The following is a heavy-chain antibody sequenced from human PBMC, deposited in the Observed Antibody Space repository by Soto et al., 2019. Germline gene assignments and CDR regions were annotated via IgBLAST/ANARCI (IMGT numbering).Heavy chain of an antibody. CDR3: ARAPYSRGWYDYYYGMDV. Sequence: QVQLVESGGGLVKPGGSLRLSCAASGFTFSDYYMSWIRQAPGKGLEWVSYITSGSTIYYADSVKGRFTISRDNAKNSLYLQMNSLRAEDTAVYYCARAPYSRGWYDYYYGMDVWGQGTTVTVSS. CDR1: GFTFSDYY. CDR2: ITSGSTI. D-gene: IGHD6-19*01. J-gene: IGHJ6*02. V-gene: IGHV3-11*01.